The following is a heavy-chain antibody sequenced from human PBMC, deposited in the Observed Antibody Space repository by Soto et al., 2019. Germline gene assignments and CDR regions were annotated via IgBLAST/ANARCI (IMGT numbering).Heavy chain of an antibody. Sequence: PGGSLRLSCAASGFTFSSYAMSWVRQAPGKGLEWVSAISGSGGSTYYADSVKGRFTISRDNSKNTLYLQMNSLRAEDTAVYYFAKVGGYAYYDSSGYYFGYWGQGTLVTVPS. J-gene: IGHJ4*02. CDR2: ISGSGGST. CDR1: GFTFSSYA. D-gene: IGHD3-22*01. CDR3: AKVGGYAYYDSSGYYFGY. V-gene: IGHV3-23*01.